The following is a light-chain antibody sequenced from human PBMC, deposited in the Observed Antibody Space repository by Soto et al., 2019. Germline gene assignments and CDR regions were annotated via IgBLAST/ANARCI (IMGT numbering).Light chain of an antibody. Sequence: EIVLTQSPATLSLSPGERATLSCRASQSVSSYLAWYQQKPGQPSRLLIYDASNRATGIPARFSGSGSGTDFTLTISRLEPEDFAVHYCQQYGSSPITFGQGTRLEIK. CDR2: DAS. J-gene: IGKJ5*01. CDR1: QSVSSY. V-gene: IGKV3-20*01. CDR3: QQYGSSPIT.